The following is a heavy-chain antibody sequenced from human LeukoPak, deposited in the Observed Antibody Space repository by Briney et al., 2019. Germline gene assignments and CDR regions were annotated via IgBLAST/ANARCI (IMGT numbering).Heavy chain of an antibody. D-gene: IGHD3-9*01. CDR1: GFTFSDYY. CDR2: ISSSGTYA. Sequence: GGSLRLSCVASGFTFSDYYMSWIRQALGKGLQYVSYISSSGTYANYANSVNGRFTNYRDNAKNSLYLQMNSLRADDTAVYYCARGGYDILTGTSFFDPWGQGTLVTVSS. CDR3: ARGGYDILTGTSFFDP. J-gene: IGHJ5*02. V-gene: IGHV3-11*05.